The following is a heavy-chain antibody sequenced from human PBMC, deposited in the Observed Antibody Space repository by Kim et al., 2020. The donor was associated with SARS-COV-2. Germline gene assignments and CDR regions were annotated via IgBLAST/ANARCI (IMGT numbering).Heavy chain of an antibody. CDR1: GFTFTGHA. D-gene: IGHD2-21*01. Sequence: GGSLRLSCTTSGFTFTGHAMSWVRQAPVKGLEWVSSIDGSDGTTYYVDSVRGRFTISRDDSKNTLYLQMSALRGDDTAVYYCMKGGWGWIWDHWGQGTLV. J-gene: IGHJ4*02. CDR2: IDGSDGTT. CDR3: MKGGWGWIWDH. V-gene: IGHV3-23*01.